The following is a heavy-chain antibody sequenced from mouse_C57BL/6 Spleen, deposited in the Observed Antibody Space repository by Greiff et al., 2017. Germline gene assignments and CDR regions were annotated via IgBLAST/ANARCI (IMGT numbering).Heavy chain of an antibody. J-gene: IGHJ3*01. CDR3: ARVYYGSSQAWFAY. V-gene: IGHV1-59*01. CDR2: IDPSDSYT. CDR1: GYTFTSYW. Sequence: QVQLQQPGAELVRPGTSVKLSCKASGYTFTSYWMHWVKQRPGQGLEWIGVIDPSDSYTYYNQKFKGKATLTVDTSSSTAYMQLSSLTSEDSAVYYCARVYYGSSQAWFAYWGQGTLVTVSA. D-gene: IGHD1-1*01.